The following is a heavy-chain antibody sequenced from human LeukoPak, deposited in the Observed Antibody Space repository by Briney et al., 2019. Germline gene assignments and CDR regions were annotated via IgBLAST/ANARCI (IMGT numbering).Heavy chain of an antibody. CDR2: IYYSGST. CDR1: GGSISSYY. V-gene: IGHV4-59*01. Sequence: PSETLSLTCTVSGGSISSYYWSWIRQPPGKGLEWIGYIYYSGSTNYNPSLKSRVTISVDTSKNRFSLKLSSVTAADTAVYYCARGLTTVVTGYYFDYWGQGTLVTVSS. J-gene: IGHJ4*02. CDR3: ARGLTTVVTGYYFDY. D-gene: IGHD4-23*01.